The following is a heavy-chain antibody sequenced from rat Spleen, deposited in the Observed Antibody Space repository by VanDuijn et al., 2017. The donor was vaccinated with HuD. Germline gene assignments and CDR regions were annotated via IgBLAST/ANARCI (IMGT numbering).Heavy chain of an antibody. CDR1: GFTFSSYV. Sequence: EVQLVESGGDLVQPGRSLKLSCAASGFTFSSYVMHWFRQAPENGLEWLAYINTDSSSTHYAETVKGRFTISRDNAKNTVDMQLSSLRSEDTAMYFCARERGYLRYFDYWGQGVMVTVSS. J-gene: IGHJ2*01. CDR3: ARERGYLRYFDY. CDR2: INTDSSST. D-gene: IGHD2-2*01. V-gene: IGHV5-43*01.